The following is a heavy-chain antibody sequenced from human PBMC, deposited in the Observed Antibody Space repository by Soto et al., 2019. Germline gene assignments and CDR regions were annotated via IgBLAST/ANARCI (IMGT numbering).Heavy chain of an antibody. D-gene: IGHD6-6*01. V-gene: IGHV4-31*03. CDR2: IYYSGST. Sequence: PSETLSLTCTVSGGSISSGGYYWSWIRQHPGKGLEWIGYIYYSGSTNYNPSLKSRVTISVDTSKNQFSLKLSSVTAADTAVYDCARERPDGARLDPWGQGTLVTVSS. CDR3: ARERPDGARLDP. CDR1: GGSISSGGYY. J-gene: IGHJ5*02.